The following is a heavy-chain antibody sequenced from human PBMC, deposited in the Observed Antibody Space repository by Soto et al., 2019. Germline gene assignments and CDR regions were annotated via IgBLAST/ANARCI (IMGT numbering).Heavy chain of an antibody. Sequence: QSQTLSLTCAISGDSVSSNSAAWNWIRQSPSRGLEWLGRTYYRSKWYNDYAVSVKSRITINPDTSKNQFSLQLNSVTPEDTAVYYCTRAHGERDWFDPWGQGTLVTVSS. CDR1: GDSVSSNSAA. CDR2: TYYRSKWYN. V-gene: IGHV6-1*01. J-gene: IGHJ5*02. CDR3: TRAHGERDWFDP. D-gene: IGHD1-26*01.